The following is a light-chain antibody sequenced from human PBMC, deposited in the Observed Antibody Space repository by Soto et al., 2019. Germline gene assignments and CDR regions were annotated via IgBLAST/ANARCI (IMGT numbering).Light chain of an antibody. CDR1: SSDVGGYNY. J-gene: IGLJ2*01. CDR2: DVS. CDR3: SSYTSSSTLVV. V-gene: IGLV2-14*01. Sequence: QPVLTQPASVSGSPGQSITISCTGTSSDVGGYNYVSWYQQHPGKAPKLIIYDVSNRPSGVSNRFSGSKSGNTASLTISGLQAEDEADYYCSSYTSSSTLVVFGGGTKVTVL.